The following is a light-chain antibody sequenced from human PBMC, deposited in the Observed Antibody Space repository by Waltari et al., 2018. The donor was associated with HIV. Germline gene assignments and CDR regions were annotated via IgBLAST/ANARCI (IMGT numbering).Light chain of an antibody. CDR3: QQYDDWPRT. Sequence: EVVMTQSPATLSVSPGERAALACRASQSVSRNLAWYQQKPAQAPRLLIYAASTRASGVPVRISGTGSGTEFTLTISSLQSEDFAVYYCQQYDDWPRTFGQGTRVEIK. J-gene: IGKJ1*01. V-gene: IGKV3-15*01. CDR1: QSVSRN. CDR2: AAS.